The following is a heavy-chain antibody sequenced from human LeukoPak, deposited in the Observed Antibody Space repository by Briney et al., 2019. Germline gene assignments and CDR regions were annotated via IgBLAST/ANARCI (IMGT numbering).Heavy chain of an antibody. CDR1: GFTVSSNY. CDR2: IYSGGGT. D-gene: IGHD4-17*01. Sequence: GGSLRLSCAASGFTVSSNYMSWVRQAPGKGLEWVSVIYSGGGTYYADSVKGRFTISRDNSKNTLYLQMSSLRAEDTAVYYCARGAVTTRGNWFDPWGQGTLVTVSS. J-gene: IGHJ5*02. V-gene: IGHV3-53*01. CDR3: ARGAVTTRGNWFDP.